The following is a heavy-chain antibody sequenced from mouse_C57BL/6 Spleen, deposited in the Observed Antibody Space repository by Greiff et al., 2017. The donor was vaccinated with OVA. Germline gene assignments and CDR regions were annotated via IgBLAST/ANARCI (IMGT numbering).Heavy chain of an antibody. J-gene: IGHJ2*01. CDR2: SRNKANDYTT. Sequence: EVKLMESGGGLVQSGRSLRLSCATSGFTFSDFYMEWVRQAPGKGLEWIAASRNKANDYTTEYSASVKGRFIVSRDTSQSILYLQMNALRAEDTAIYYCARDAGEKGFDYWGQGTTLTVSS. CDR3: ARDAGEKGFDY. V-gene: IGHV7-1*01. CDR1: GFTFSDFY.